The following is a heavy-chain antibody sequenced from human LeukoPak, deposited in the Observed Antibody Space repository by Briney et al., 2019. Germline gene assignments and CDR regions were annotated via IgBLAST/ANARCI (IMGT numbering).Heavy chain of an antibody. CDR1: GYTFTSYG. Sequence: ASVKVSCKASGYTFTSYGISWVRQAPGQGLEWMGWISAYNGNTNYAQKLQGRVTMTTDTSTSTAYMELRSLRSDDTAVYYCAREGYSSGWFSYNWSDPWGQGTLVTVSS. J-gene: IGHJ5*02. CDR2: ISAYNGNT. D-gene: IGHD6-19*01. CDR3: AREGYSSGWFSYNWSDP. V-gene: IGHV1-18*01.